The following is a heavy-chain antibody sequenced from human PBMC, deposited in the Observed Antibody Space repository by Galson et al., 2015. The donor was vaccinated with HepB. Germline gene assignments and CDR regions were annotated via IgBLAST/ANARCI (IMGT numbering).Heavy chain of an antibody. J-gene: IGHJ4*02. CDR2: ISSSSSTI. CDR1: GFTFSSYS. Sequence: SLRLSCAASGFTFSSYSMNWVRQAPGKGLEWVSYISSSSSTIYYADSVKGRFTISRDNAKNSLYLQMNSLRDEDTAVYYCAREGYYYDSSGYYYVDYWGQGTLVTVSS. V-gene: IGHV3-48*02. CDR3: AREGYYYDSSGYYYVDY. D-gene: IGHD3-22*01.